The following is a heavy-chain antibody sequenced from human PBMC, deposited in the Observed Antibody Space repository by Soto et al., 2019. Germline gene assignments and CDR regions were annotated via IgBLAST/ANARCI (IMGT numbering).Heavy chain of an antibody. CDR2: LYDVDGS. D-gene: IGHD1-1*01. Sequence: DVQLVESGGGLMQPGASLRLSCAASGLTVSGKKYVAWVRQAPGKGLEWVSALYDVDGSFYADSVQGRFTTSSDSSKTTVYLQMNGLRPDDTAVYYCATWHEREHADDDWGQGTTVTVSS. CDR1: GLTVSGKKY. CDR3: ATWHEREHADDD. V-gene: IGHV3-53*01. J-gene: IGHJ3*01.